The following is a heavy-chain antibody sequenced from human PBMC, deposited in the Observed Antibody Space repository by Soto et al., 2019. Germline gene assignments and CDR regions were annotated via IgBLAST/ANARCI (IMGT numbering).Heavy chain of an antibody. Sequence: PGGSLRLACAASGFTFSSYWMHWGRQAPGKGLVWVSHINSDGSSTSYADSVKGRFTISRDNAKNTLYLQMNSLRAEDTALYYCARDRVDFGVVINPNWFDPWGQGTLVTVSS. CDR3: ARDRVDFGVVINPNWFDP. CDR1: GFTFSSYW. CDR2: INSDGSST. D-gene: IGHD3-3*01. V-gene: IGHV3-74*01. J-gene: IGHJ5*02.